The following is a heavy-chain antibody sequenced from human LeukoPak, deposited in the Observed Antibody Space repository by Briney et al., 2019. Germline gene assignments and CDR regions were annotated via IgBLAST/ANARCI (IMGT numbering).Heavy chain of an antibody. J-gene: IGHJ6*02. D-gene: IGHD1-14*01. Sequence: SQTLSLTCAISGDSVSSNSAAWNWIRQSPSRGLEWLGRTYYRSEWYNDYAVSVKSRISINPDTSRNQFSLQLNSVTPEDTAIYYCARVGKVAGYNYGMDVWGQGTTVTVSS. CDR3: ARVGKVAGYNYGMDV. V-gene: IGHV6-1*01. CDR1: GDSVSSNSAA. CDR2: TYYRSEWYN.